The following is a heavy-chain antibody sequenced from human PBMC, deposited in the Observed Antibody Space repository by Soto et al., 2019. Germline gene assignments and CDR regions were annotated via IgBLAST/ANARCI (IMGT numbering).Heavy chain of an antibody. CDR1: GRRVSRHTAA. J-gene: IGHJ4*02. CDR2: TYYRSNWRH. V-gene: IGHV6-1*01. Sequence: LSLTSALSGRRVSRHTAAWNWIRSSPSRGLEWLGRTYYRSNWRHDYAVSVKSRITVNPDTSKNHFSLQLNSVTPDDTAVYYYARGVAGSGFYLGVQGTLVTVS. D-gene: IGHD6-19*01. CDR3: ARGVAGSGFYL.